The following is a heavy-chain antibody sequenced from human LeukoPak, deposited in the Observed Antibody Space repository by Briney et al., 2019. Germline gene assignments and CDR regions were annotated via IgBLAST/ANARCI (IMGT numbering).Heavy chain of an antibody. CDR1: GGSFSGYY. Sequence: PSETLSLTCAVYGGSFSGYYWSWIRQPPGKGLEWIGEINHSGSTNYNPSLKSRVAISVDTSKNQFSLKLSSVTAADTAVYYCARAVGDCTGGVCFLYYYYYYMDVWGKGTTVTVSS. J-gene: IGHJ6*03. D-gene: IGHD2-8*02. V-gene: IGHV4-34*01. CDR3: ARAVGDCTGGVCFLYYYYYYMDV. CDR2: INHSGST.